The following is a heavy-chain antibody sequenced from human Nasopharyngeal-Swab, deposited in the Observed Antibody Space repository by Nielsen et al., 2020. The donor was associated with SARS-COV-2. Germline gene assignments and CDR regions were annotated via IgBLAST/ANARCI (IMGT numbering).Heavy chain of an antibody. CDR3: ARDYGGRNYYDSSGYYYQGY. V-gene: IGHV4-30-4*08. Sequence: CTVSGGSISSGDYYWSWIRQPPGKGLEWIGYIYYSGSTYYNPSLKSRVTISVDTSKNQFSLKLSSVTAADTAVYYCARDYGGRNYYDSSGYYYQGYWGQGTLVTVSS. J-gene: IGHJ4*02. CDR1: GGSISSGDYY. D-gene: IGHD3-22*01. CDR2: IYYSGST.